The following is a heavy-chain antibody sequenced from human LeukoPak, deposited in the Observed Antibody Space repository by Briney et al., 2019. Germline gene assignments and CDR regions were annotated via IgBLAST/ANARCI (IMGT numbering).Heavy chain of an antibody. D-gene: IGHD6-13*01. V-gene: IGHV3-33*01. CDR3: ARGGTLRAAAGRRLRY. CDR2: IWYDGSNK. J-gene: IGHJ4*02. Sequence: GGSLRLSCAASGFTFSSYGMHWVRQAPGKGLEWVAVIWYDGSNKYYADSVKGRFTISRDNSKNTLYLQMNSLRAEDTAVYYCARGGTLRAAAGRRLRYWGQGTLVTVSS. CDR1: GFTFSSYG.